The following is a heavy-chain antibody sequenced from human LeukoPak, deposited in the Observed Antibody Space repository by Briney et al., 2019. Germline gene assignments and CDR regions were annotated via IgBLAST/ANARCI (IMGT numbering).Heavy chain of an antibody. CDR2: ISSSSSYI. Sequence: GGSLRLSCAASGFTFSSYSMNWVRQAPGKGLEWVSSISSSSSYIYYADSVKGRFTISRDNAKNSLYLQMNSLRAEDTALYYCAKVAVYYYGSGSYQYYFDYWGQGTLVTVSS. CDR1: GFTFSSYS. D-gene: IGHD3-10*01. V-gene: IGHV3-21*04. J-gene: IGHJ4*02. CDR3: AKVAVYYYGSGSYQYYFDY.